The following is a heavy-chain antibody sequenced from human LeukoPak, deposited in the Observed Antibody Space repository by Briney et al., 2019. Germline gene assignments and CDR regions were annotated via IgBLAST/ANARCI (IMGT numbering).Heavy chain of an antibody. CDR3: ARWCYYDSSGPNWFDP. V-gene: IGHV5-51*01. CDR2: IYPGDSDT. D-gene: IGHD3-22*01. CDR1: GYSFTSYW. J-gene: IGHJ5*02. Sequence: GESLKISCKGSGYSFTSYWIGWVRQMPGKGLEWMGIIYPGDSDTRYSPSFQGQVTISADKSISTAYLQWSSLKASDTAMYYCARWCYYDSSGPNWFDPWGQGTLVTVSS.